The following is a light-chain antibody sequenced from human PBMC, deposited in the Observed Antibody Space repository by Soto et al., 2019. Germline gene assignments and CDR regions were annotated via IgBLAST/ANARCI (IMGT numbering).Light chain of an antibody. V-gene: IGLV1-44*01. Sequence: QSVLTQPPSASGTPGQRVTISCSGSSSNIGSNTVNWYQQLPGTAPRLLIYSNTQRPSGVPDRFSGSKSGTSASLAISGLQSEYEADYYCAAWDDSLNGVVFGGGTKLTVL. CDR1: SSNIGSNT. CDR3: AAWDDSLNGVV. J-gene: IGLJ2*01. CDR2: SNT.